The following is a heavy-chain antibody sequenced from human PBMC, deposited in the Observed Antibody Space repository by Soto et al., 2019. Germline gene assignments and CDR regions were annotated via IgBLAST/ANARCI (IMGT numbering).Heavy chain of an antibody. CDR2: IKHRGST. CDR1: GGSFSGYY. V-gene: IGHV4-34*01. CDR3: ARLYGSRGPFDY. Sequence: QVQLQQWGAGLLKPSETLSLTCAVYGGSFSGYYWSRIRQPPGKGLEWIGEIKHRGSTNYNPSLTNRVNTSIDTSKIQFSLKLSSVTAADTAVYYCARLYGSRGPFDYWGQGTLVTVSS. D-gene: IGHD6-13*01. J-gene: IGHJ4*02.